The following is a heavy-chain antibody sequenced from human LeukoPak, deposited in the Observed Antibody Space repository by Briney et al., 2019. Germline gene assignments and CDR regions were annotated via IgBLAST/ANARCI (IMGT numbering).Heavy chain of an antibody. J-gene: IGHJ4*02. CDR1: GFTFDDYA. CDR2: ISGDGGHT. V-gene: IGHV3-43*02. CDR3: AKDTLYSSSSLDY. D-gene: IGHD6-6*01. Sequence: PGGSLRLSCAASGFTFDDYAMHWVRQAPGKGLEWVSLISGDGGHTYYADSVKGRFTVSRDNSKNSLYPEMNSLKTEDSAFYYCAKDTLYSSSSLDYWGQGTLLTVSS.